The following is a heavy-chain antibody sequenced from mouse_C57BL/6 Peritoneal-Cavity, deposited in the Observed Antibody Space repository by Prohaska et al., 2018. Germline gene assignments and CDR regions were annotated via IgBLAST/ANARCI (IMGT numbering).Heavy chain of an antibody. CDR2: ILPGSGST. V-gene: IGHV1-9*01. D-gene: IGHD1-1*01. Sequence: KLSCKATGYTFTGYWIEWVKQRPGHGLEWIGEILPGSGSTIYNEKFKDKATFTADTSSNTAYMQLSSLTSDDSAIYDCAMGTTVPDLGNWGQGTTLTVSS. J-gene: IGHJ2*01. CDR1: GYTFTGYW. CDR3: AMGTTVPDLGN.